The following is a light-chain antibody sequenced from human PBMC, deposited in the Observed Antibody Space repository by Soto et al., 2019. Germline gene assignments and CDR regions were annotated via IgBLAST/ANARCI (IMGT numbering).Light chain of an antibody. CDR2: AAS. CDR3: QQSHSTPLT. CDR1: QSLSTY. Sequence: DLQMTQSPSSLSASVGDRITITCRASQSLSTYLHWYQQKPGKAPKLLIYAASILETGVPSRFSGGGSGTDFTLTISSLQTEDSATYFCQQSHSTPLTFGGGTRVEI. J-gene: IGKJ4*01. V-gene: IGKV1-39*01.